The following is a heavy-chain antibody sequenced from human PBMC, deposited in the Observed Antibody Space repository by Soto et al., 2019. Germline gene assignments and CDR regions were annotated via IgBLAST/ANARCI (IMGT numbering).Heavy chain of an antibody. D-gene: IGHD1-1*01. CDR2: SSDSGTFT. V-gene: IGHV3-11*06. J-gene: IGHJ4*02. CDR1: GFTFSDYY. Sequence: GSLRLSCAASGFTFSDYYMSWIRQAPGKGLEWLSYSSDSGTFTRYADSVKGRFSISRDNAKNSLYLQINSLRGEDTAIYYCARSGDNYNLLDYWGQGTPVTVPQ. CDR3: ARSGDNYNLLDY.